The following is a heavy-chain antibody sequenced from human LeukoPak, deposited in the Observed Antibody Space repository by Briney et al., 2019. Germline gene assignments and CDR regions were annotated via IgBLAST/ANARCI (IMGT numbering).Heavy chain of an antibody. V-gene: IGHV1-69-2*01. Sequence: ASVKISCTVSGYTFTDYLMHWVQQAPGHGVKGMGLVDPGDGETIYAEKFRGRVTITADTSTDTAYMELSSLRSEDTAVYYCATLGIVGASNFDYWGQGTLVTVSS. CDR3: ATLGIVGASNFDY. J-gene: IGHJ4*02. D-gene: IGHD1-26*01. CDR2: VDPGDGET. CDR1: GYTFTDYL.